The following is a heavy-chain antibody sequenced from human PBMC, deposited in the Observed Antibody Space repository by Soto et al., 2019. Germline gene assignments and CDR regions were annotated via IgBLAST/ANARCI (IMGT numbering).Heavy chain of an antibody. CDR3: ARQQWLVLNAFDI. CDR2: IYYSGST. D-gene: IGHD6-19*01. Sequence: PSETQSLTCTVSGGYTRSYYCSWIRQPPGKGLEWIGYIYYSGSTNYNPSLKSRVTISVDTSKNQFSLKLSSVTAADTAVYYCARQQWLVLNAFDIWGQGTMVTVSS. CDR1: GGYTRSYY. V-gene: IGHV4-59*01. J-gene: IGHJ3*02.